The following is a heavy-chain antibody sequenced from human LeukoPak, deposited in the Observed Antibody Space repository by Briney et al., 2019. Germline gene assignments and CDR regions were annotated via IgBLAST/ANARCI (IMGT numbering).Heavy chain of an antibody. CDR1: GGSISSYY. Sequence: SETRSLTCTVSGGSISSYYWSWIRQPPGKGLEWIGYIYYSGSTNYNPSLKSRVTISVDTSKNQFSLKLSSVTAADTAVYYCARDGDWDAFDIWGQGTMVTVSS. CDR3: ARDGDWDAFDI. CDR2: IYYSGST. V-gene: IGHV4-59*01. D-gene: IGHD2-21*01. J-gene: IGHJ3*02.